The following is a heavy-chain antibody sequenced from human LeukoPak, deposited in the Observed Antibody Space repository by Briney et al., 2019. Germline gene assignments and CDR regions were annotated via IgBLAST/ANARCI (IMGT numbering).Heavy chain of an antibody. J-gene: IGHJ6*02. D-gene: IGHD3-10*01. V-gene: IGHV1-8*02. CDR1: GYTFTSYY. Sequence: GASVKVSCKASGYTFTSYYMHWVRQAPGQGLEWMGWMNPNSGNTGYAQKFQGRVTMTRNTSISTAYMELSSLRSEDTAVYYCARHPGSGGMDVWGQGTTVTVSS. CDR3: ARHPGSGGMDV. CDR2: MNPNSGNT.